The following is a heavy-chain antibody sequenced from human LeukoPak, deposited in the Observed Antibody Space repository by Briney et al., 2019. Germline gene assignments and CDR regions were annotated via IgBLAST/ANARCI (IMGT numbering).Heavy chain of an antibody. CDR1: GFTFDDYA. V-gene: IGHV3-48*03. J-gene: IGHJ4*02. CDR2: ISSSGSNI. Sequence: GSLRLSCAASGFTFDDYAMHWVRQAPGKGLEWVSYISSSGSNIKYADSVKGRFTISRDNAKNSLYLQMNSLRAEDTAVYYCARGGRGGSYFFSDYWGQGTLVTVSS. CDR3: ARGGRGGSYFFSDY. D-gene: IGHD1-26*01.